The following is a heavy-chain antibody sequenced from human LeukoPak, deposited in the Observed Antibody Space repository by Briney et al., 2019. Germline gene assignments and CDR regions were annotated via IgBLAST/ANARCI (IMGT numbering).Heavy chain of an antibody. Sequence: SETLSLTCAVYGGSFSGYYWSWIRQPPGKGLEWIGEINHSGSTNYNPSLKSRVTISVDTSKNQFSLKLSSVTAADTAVYYCARMAYYYDSSGYYYRSEYFQHWGQGTLVTVSS. J-gene: IGHJ1*01. CDR1: GGSFSGYY. CDR2: INHSGST. D-gene: IGHD3-22*01. V-gene: IGHV4-34*01. CDR3: ARMAYYYDSSGYYYRSEYFQH.